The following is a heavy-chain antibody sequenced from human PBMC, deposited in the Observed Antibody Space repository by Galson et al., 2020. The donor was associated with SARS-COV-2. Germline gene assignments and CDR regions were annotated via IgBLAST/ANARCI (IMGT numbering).Heavy chain of an antibody. CDR2: INTGNGNT. D-gene: IGHD5-12*01. J-gene: IGHJ4*02. V-gene: IGHV1-3*04. CDR3: AKEGVSGYDLDD. Sequence: ASVKVSCKASGYTFNKYDMHWVRQAPGQGLEWMASINTGNGNTKYSQKFQGGITITRDTSATTVYMELRSLRVEDTAIYYCAKEGVSGYDLDDWGKGTLGAVAS. CDR1: GYTFNKYD.